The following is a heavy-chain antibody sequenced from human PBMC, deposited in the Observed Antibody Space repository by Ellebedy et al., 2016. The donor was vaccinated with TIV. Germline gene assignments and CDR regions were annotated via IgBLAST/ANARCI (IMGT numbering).Heavy chain of an antibody. Sequence: GESLKISXAASGFTFSNAWMSWVRQAPGKGLEWVGRIKSKTDGGTADYAAPLKGRFSISRDDSKNTLYLQMNSLKTEDTAVYYCATFCISIYCYPRVWGKGTTVTVSS. CDR1: GFTFSNAW. CDR2: IKSKTDGGTA. V-gene: IGHV3-15*01. D-gene: IGHD3-3*02. J-gene: IGHJ6*04. CDR3: ATFCISIYCYPRV.